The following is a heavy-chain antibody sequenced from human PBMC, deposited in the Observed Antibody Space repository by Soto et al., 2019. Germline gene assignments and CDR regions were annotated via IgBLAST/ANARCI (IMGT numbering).Heavy chain of an antibody. D-gene: IGHD6-6*01. CDR1: GGSNSSYY. Sequence: SETLCPTCTVSGGSNSSYYWTWIRQPPGKGLEWNGYIYHSRSTNYNPSLKSRVTISVDTSQGQFSLKLSSVSAAVTAVYYCARERREPAYSSSVVNNWFDPWGQGTLVTVSS. V-gene: IGHV4-59*01. CDR3: ARERREPAYSSSVVNNWFDP. J-gene: IGHJ5*02. CDR2: IYHSRST.